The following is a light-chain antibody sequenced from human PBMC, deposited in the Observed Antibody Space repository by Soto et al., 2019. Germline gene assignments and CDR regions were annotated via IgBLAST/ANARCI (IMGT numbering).Light chain of an antibody. CDR3: LQYNGYYRT. Sequence: DIQMTQSPSTLCASVGDTVTITCRASQTISGWLAWYQQRPGKAPNFLIFDASTLESGVPSRFSGSGSGTTFTLTISSLQSDDFATYYCLQYNGYYRTFGQGTKVDIK. CDR1: QTISGW. CDR2: DAS. J-gene: IGKJ1*01. V-gene: IGKV1-5*01.